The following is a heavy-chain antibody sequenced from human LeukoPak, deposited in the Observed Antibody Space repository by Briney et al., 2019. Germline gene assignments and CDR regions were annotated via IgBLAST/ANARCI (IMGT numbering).Heavy chain of an antibody. CDR1: GGTFSSYA. CDR2: IIPIFGTA. J-gene: IGHJ5*02. CDR3: AREDFKFSSSWDP. D-gene: IGHD6-13*01. V-gene: IGHV1-69*13. Sequence: ASVKVSCKASGGTFSSYAISWVRQAPGQGLEWMGGIIPIFGTANYAQKFQGRVTITADESTSTAYMELSRLRSGDTAVYYCAREDFKFSSSWDPWGQGTLVTVSS.